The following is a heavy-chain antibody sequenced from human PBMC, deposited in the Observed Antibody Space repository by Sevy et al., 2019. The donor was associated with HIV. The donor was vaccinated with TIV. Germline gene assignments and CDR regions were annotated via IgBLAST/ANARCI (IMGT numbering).Heavy chain of an antibody. Sequence: GGSLRLSCAASGFTFSNYAMSWVRQAPGKGLEWVSAFSGGGGSIDYADSVKGRFTISRDNSKNTLYLQMNSLRAEDMAVDDWAIYFGMTMGRGVEFDYWGQGTLVTVSS. D-gene: IGHD3-10*01. CDR1: GFTFSNYA. J-gene: IGHJ4*02. CDR3: AIYFGMTMGRGVEFDY. CDR2: FSGGGGSI. V-gene: IGHV3-23*01.